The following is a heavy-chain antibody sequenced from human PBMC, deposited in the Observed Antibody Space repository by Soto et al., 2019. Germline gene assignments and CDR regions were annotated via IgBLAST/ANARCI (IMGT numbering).Heavy chain of an antibody. V-gene: IGHV4-31*02. CDR2: TYYSGST. J-gene: IGHJ6*02. CDR3: ARDWIVGAINYYYYGMDV. Sequence: PSEALSLTWTVSGGSISSGGYYWSWIRQHPGKGLEWIGYTYYSGSTYYNPSLKSRVTISVDTSKNQFSLKLSSVTAADTAVYYCARDWIVGAINYYYYGMDVWGQGTTVTVSS. CDR1: GGSISSGGYY. D-gene: IGHD1-26*01.